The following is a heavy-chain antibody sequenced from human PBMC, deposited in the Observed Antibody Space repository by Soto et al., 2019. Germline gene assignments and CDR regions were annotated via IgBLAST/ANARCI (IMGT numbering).Heavy chain of an antibody. CDR3: TRGAWGYAFDV. V-gene: IGHV4-31*03. CDR2: IRYSEST. Sequence: SETLSLTCTVSGDSISSGGYYWTWVRQRPGKGLEWIGYIRYSESTYYNPSLKSRLIVSIDTSKNQFSLRLSSVTAADTAVYFCTRGAWGYAFDVWGQGTMVTVSS. D-gene: IGHD3-16*01. CDR1: GDSISSGGYY. J-gene: IGHJ3*01.